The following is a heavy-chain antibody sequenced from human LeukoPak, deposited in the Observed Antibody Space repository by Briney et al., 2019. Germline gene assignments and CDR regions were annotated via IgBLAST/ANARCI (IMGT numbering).Heavy chain of an antibody. J-gene: IGHJ4*02. CDR1: GGSISTTSYY. CDR3: ARDGHCSGGNCIFDY. D-gene: IGHD2-15*01. Sequence: SETLSLTCTVSGGSISTTSYYWGWIRQPPGKGLEWIGSIYYSGSTFHNPSLKSRVTISVDTSKNQFSLKLTTVTAADTAVYYCARDGHCSGGNCIFDYWGQGTLVTVSS. V-gene: IGHV4-39*07. CDR2: IYYSGST.